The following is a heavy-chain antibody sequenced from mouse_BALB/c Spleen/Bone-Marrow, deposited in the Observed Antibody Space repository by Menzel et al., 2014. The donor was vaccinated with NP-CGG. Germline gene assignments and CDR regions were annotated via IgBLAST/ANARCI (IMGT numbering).Heavy chain of an antibody. CDR2: IYPGDGDT. CDR1: GYAFSNYW. Sequence: VKLQESGAELVRPGSSVKISCKASGYAFSNYWMNWVKQRPGQGLEWIGRIYPGDGDTNYNGKFKGRATLTADKSSSTAYMQLSSLTTEDSAVYFCARRDGSTECYGIDYWGQGASVTVSS. J-gene: IGHJ4*01. D-gene: IGHD1-1*01. V-gene: IGHV1-80*01. CDR3: ARRDGSTECYGIDY.